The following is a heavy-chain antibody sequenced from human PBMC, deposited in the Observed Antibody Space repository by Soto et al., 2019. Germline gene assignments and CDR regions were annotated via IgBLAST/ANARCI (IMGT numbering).Heavy chain of an antibody. J-gene: IGHJ6*03. CDR2: IIPILGIA. V-gene: IGHV1-69*02. D-gene: IGHD4-4*01. CDR3: ARFGTVTTIEDYYYMDV. Sequence: QVQLVQSGAEVKKPGSSVKVSCKASGGTFSSYTMSWVRQAPGQGLEWMGRIIPILGIANYAQKFQGRVTITADKSTSTAYMELSSLRSEDTAVYYCARFGTVTTIEDYYYMDVWGKGTTVTVSS. CDR1: GGTFSSYT.